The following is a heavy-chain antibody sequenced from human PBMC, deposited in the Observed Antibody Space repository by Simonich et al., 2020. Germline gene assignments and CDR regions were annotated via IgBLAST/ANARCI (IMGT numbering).Heavy chain of an antibody. V-gene: IGHV3-74*01. CDR3: ARNRLDY. J-gene: IGHJ4*02. Sequence: EVQRVECGVGLVQPGGSLRLSCASSGLTLISYWMHWVRQAPGKGLGWVPSFKCDGSRTGEADSVKGRFTISRDNAKNTLYLQMNSLRAEDTAVYYCARNRLDYWGQGTLVTVSS. CDR2: FKCDGSRT. CDR1: GLTLISYW.